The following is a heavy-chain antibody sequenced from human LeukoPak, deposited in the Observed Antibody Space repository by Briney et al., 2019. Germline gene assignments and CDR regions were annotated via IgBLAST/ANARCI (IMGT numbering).Heavy chain of an antibody. J-gene: IGHJ5*02. CDR1: GFTFSDYW. CDR2: INSDGSST. CDR3: AKGSDRVAVAGLSWFDP. Sequence: PGGSLRLSCAASGFTFSDYWMRSVRQAPGKGLVWVSRINSDGSSTRYADSVKGRFTISRDNAKNTLYLQMNSLRAEDTAVYYCAKGSDRVAVAGLSWFDPWGQGTLVTVSS. V-gene: IGHV3-74*01. D-gene: IGHD6-19*01.